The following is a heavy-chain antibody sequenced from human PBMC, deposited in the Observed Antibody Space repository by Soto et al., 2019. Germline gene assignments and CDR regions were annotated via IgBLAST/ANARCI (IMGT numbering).Heavy chain of an antibody. V-gene: IGHV1-18*04. CDR1: GYTFTNYG. D-gene: IGHD3-3*01. CDR2: ISSYNGNT. Sequence: QVQLVQSGGEVRKPGASVKVSCKTSGYTFTNYGINWVRQAPGRGLEWMGGISSYNGNTNYAQNFQGRLTMTTDTPTSTAYMELRSLTSDDTAVYYCARDRPPYLEWMSQRGWFDPWGQGTLVTVSA. CDR3: ARDRPPYLEWMSQRGWFDP. J-gene: IGHJ5*02.